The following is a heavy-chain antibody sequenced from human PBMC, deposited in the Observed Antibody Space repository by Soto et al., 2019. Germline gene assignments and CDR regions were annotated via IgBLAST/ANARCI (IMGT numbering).Heavy chain of an antibody. CDR1: GFTFSSYG. Sequence: PGGSLRLSCAASGFTFSSYGMHWVRQAPGKGLEWVAVIWYDGSNKYYADSVKGRFTISRDNSKNTLYLQMNSLRAEDTAMYYCARDPGAVAGFDAFDIWGQGTMVTVSS. D-gene: IGHD6-19*01. V-gene: IGHV3-33*01. CDR3: ARDPGAVAGFDAFDI. CDR2: IWYDGSNK. J-gene: IGHJ3*02.